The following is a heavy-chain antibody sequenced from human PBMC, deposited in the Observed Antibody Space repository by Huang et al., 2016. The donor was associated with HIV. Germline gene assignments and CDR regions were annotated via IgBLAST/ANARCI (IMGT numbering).Heavy chain of an antibody. CDR2: INHSGST. V-gene: IGHV4-34*01. CDR1: GGSFSGYY. D-gene: IGHD1-1*01. Sequence: QVQLQQWGAGLLKPSETLSLTCAVYGGSFSGYYWSWIRQPPGKGLEWIGEINHSGSTNYNPSLKSRVTISVDTSMNQFSLKVSSVTAADTAVYYCARGHFWNHFWGQGTPVTVSS. J-gene: IGHJ4*02. CDR3: ARGHFWNHF.